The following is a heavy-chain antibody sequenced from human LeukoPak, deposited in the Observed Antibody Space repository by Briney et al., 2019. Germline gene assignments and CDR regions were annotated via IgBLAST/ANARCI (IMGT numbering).Heavy chain of an antibody. J-gene: IGHJ4*02. CDR1: GVIFNQYW. V-gene: IGHV3-7*01. CDR3: ALNPDYYGSGSFDY. Sequence: GGSLRLSCAASGVIFNQYWMSWVRQAPGRGLEWVANIDQDGSEKYYVDSVKGRFTISRDNAKNSLYLQMNSLRAEDTAVYYCALNPDYYGSGSFDYWGQGTLVTVSS. D-gene: IGHD3-10*01. CDR2: IDQDGSEK.